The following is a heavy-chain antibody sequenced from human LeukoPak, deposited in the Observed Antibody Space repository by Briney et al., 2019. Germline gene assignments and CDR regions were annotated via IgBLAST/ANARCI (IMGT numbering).Heavy chain of an antibody. J-gene: IGHJ4*02. V-gene: IGHV3-21*04. Sequence: PGGALRLSCAASRFTFSTYTMNWVRQAPGKGLEWVSSITSSSSYIYYADSVKGRFTISRDNAKNSLYLQMNSLRVEDTAVYYCARHVVAVGFDYWGQGTLVTVSS. CDR3: ARHVVAVGFDY. CDR1: RFTFSTYT. D-gene: IGHD3-22*01. CDR2: ITSSSSYI.